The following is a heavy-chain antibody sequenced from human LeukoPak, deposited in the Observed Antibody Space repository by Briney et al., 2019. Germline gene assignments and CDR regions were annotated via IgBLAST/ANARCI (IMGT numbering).Heavy chain of an antibody. CDR1: GGSISSYY. CDR3: ARDSILWFGEQFDP. Sequence: SETLSLTCTVSGGSISSYYWSWIRQPAGKGLEWIGRIYTSGSTNYNPSLKSRVTMSADTSKNQFSLKLSSVTAADTAVYYCARDSILWFGEQFDPWGQGTLVTVSS. J-gene: IGHJ5*02. CDR2: IYTSGST. D-gene: IGHD3-10*01. V-gene: IGHV4-4*07.